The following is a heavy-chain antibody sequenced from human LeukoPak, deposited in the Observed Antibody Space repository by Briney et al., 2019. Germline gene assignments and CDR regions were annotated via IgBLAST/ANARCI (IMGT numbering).Heavy chain of an antibody. J-gene: IGHJ5*02. D-gene: IGHD3-10*01. CDR1: GFTFSSYS. CDR2: ISSSSSYI. Sequence: GGSLRLSCAASGFTFSSYSMNWVRQAPGKGLEWVSSISSSSSYIYYADSVKGRFTISRDNAKNSLYLQMNSLRAEDTAVYYCARSMVRGTGFDPWGQGTLVTVSS. V-gene: IGHV3-21*01. CDR3: ARSMVRGTGFDP.